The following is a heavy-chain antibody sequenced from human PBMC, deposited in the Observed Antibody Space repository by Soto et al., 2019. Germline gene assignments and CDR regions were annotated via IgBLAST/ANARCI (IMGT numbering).Heavy chain of an antibody. CDR3: ARGSNDSAY. CDR1: GYPFTSYG. V-gene: IGHV1-18*01. J-gene: IGHJ4*02. Sequence: QVKWVQSEAEVKKPGPSVKVSCKAPGYPFTSYGTTWVRQAPGQGLDWWGWISAHNGNTTYAQKLQGRVTKTTDPSTRTGYMELRSLRSDDTAVYYCARGSNDSAYWGQGTLVTASS. CDR2: ISAHNGNT. D-gene: IGHD1-1*01.